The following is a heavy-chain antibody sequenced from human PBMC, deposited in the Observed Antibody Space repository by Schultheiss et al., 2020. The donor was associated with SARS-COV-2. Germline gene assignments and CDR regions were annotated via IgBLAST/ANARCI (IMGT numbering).Heavy chain of an antibody. CDR2: ISSRSTYI. CDR3: ARDPSFLYCRGGGYYYFDY. D-gene: IGHD2-21*01. J-gene: IGHJ4*02. Sequence: GGSLRLSCAASGFTFSSYNMNWVRQAPGKGLEWVSSISSRSTYIYYADSVKGRFTISRDNAKNSLYLQVNSLRAEDTAVYYCARDPSFLYCRGGGYYYFDYWGQGTLVTVSS. CDR1: GFTFSSYN. V-gene: IGHV3-21*01.